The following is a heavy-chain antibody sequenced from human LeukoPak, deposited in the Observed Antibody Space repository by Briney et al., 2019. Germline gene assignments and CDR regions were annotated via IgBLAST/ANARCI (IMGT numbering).Heavy chain of an antibody. D-gene: IGHD6-19*01. Sequence: PGGSLRLSCAASEFSVGSNYMTWVRQAPGKGLEWVSLIYSGGSTYYADSVKGRFTISRDNSKNTLYLQMNSLRAEDTAVYYCAHSSGWGYFQHWGQGTLVTVSS. CDR1: EFSVGSNY. CDR2: IYSGGST. J-gene: IGHJ1*01. V-gene: IGHV3-53*01. CDR3: AHSSGWGYFQH.